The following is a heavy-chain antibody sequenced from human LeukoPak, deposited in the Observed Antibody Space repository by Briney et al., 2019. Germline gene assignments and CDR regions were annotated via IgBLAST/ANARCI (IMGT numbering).Heavy chain of an antibody. V-gene: IGHV4-34*01. Sequence: PSETLSLTCAVYGGSFSGYYWSWLRQPPGKGLEWIGEINHSGSTNYNPSLKSRVTISVDTSKNQFSLKLSSVTAADTAVYYCARVGYDYVWGSYPKFAWFDPWGQGTLVTVST. CDR2: INHSGST. CDR3: ARVGYDYVWGSYPKFAWFDP. CDR1: GGSFSGYY. D-gene: IGHD3-16*02. J-gene: IGHJ5*02.